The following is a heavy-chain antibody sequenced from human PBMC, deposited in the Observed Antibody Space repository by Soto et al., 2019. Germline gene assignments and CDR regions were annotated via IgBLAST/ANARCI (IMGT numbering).Heavy chain of an antibody. Sequence: SETLSLTCPVSGASISSYFWTWVRQPAGKGLDWIGRISTSGTTNYNPSLKSRVTMSVDTSKNHFSLNLSSVTAADTAVYYCAREAGPDRWFDPWGQGTLVTVS. J-gene: IGHJ5*02. CDR2: ISTSGTT. V-gene: IGHV4-4*07. CDR1: GASISSYF. D-gene: IGHD6-19*01. CDR3: AREAGPDRWFDP.